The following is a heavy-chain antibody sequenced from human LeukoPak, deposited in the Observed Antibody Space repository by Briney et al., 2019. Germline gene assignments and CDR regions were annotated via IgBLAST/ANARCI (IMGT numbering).Heavy chain of an antibody. D-gene: IGHD5-12*01. CDR2: IVASSGST. J-gene: IGHJ4*02. CDR3: AKGAYDYIEMGYFDY. V-gene: IGHV3-23*01. Sequence: GGSPRLSCAASGFSISNSAMSWVRQAPGKGLEWVSLIVASSGSTFYADSVKGRFTISRDSSKNTLYLQMNSLRAEDMAVYYCAKGAYDYIEMGYFDYWGQGTLVTVSS. CDR1: GFSISNSA.